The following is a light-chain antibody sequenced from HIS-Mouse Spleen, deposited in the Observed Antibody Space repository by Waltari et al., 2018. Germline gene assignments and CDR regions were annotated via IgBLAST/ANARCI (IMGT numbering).Light chain of an antibody. J-gene: IGLJ3*02. CDR1: SYY. V-gene: IGLV3-19*01. CDR3: NSRDSSGNHLV. Sequence: SSELTQDPAVSVALGQTVRSYYASWYQQKPGQAPVLVIYGKNNRPSGIPDRFSGPSSGNTASLTITGAQAEDEADYYCNSRDSSGNHLVFGGGTKLTVL. CDR2: GKN.